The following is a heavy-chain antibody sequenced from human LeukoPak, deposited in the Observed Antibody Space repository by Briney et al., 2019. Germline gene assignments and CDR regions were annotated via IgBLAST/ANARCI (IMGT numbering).Heavy chain of an antibody. V-gene: IGHV3-23*01. D-gene: IGHD2-15*01. J-gene: IGHJ6*02. CDR3: ARTRYCSGGSCYHSLYYGMDV. CDR2: ISGSGGST. CDR1: GFTFSSYA. Sequence: PGGSLRLSCAASGFTFSSYAMSWVRQAPGKGLEWVSAISGSGGSTYYADSVKGRFTISRDNSKNTLYLQMNSLRAEDTAVYYCARTRYCSGGSCYHSLYYGMDVCGQGTTVTVSS.